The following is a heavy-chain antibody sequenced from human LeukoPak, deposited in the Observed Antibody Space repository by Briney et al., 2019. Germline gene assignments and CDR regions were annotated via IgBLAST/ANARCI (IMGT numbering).Heavy chain of an antibody. CDR3: ARAPAGRYYFDY. J-gene: IGHJ4*02. CDR1: GFTFSSYA. V-gene: IGHV3-74*01. CDR2: INTDGSST. Sequence: GSLRLSCAASGFTFSSYAMSWVRQAPGKGLVWVSRINTDGSSTSYADSVKGRFTISRDNAKNTLYLQMNSLRAEDTAVYYCARAPAGRYYFDYWGQGTLVTVSS.